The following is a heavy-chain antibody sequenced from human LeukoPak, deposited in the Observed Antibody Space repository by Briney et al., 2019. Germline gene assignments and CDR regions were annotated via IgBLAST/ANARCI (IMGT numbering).Heavy chain of an antibody. CDR1: GYTFTSYH. CDR3: ARIRDGYNDAYDI. V-gene: IGHV1-46*01. J-gene: IGHJ3*02. Sequence: GASVKVSCKASGYTFTSYHMHWVRQAPGQGLEWMGIINPSGGTTNYAQNFQGRVTMTRDTPTSTVYMGLSSLRSEDTAVYYCARIRDGYNDAYDIWGQGTMVTVSS. D-gene: IGHD5-24*01. CDR2: INPSGGTT.